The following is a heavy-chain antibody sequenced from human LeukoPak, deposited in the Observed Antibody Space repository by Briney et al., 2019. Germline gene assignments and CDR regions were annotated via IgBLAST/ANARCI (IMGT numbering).Heavy chain of an antibody. V-gene: IGHV3-74*01. CDR2: INSDGSST. D-gene: IGHD5-24*01. Sequence: PGGSLRLSCAASGFTFSSYWMYWVRQAPGKGLVWVSRINSDGSSTSYADSVKGRFTISRDNAKNSLYLQMDSLRAEDTAVYYCARDRRDGYNSHDAFDIWGQGTMVTVSS. CDR1: GFTFSSYW. CDR3: ARDRRDGYNSHDAFDI. J-gene: IGHJ3*02.